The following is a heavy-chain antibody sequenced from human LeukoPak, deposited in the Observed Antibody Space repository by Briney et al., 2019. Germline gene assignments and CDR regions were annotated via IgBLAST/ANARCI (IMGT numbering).Heavy chain of an antibody. V-gene: IGHV4-38-2*02. J-gene: IGHJ4*02. CDR3: ARRRWDPSGLGYFDY. D-gene: IGHD1-26*01. CDR1: GGSISSYY. CDR2: IYHSGST. Sequence: SETLSLTCTVSGGSISSYYWGWIRQPPGKGLEWIWSIYHSGSTYYNPSLKSRVTISVDTSKNQFSLKLSSVTAADTAVYYCARRRWDPSGLGYFDYWGQGTLVTVSS.